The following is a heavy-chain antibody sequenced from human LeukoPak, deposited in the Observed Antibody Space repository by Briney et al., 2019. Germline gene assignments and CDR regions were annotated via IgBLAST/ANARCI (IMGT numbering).Heavy chain of an antibody. J-gene: IGHJ5*02. V-gene: IGHV3-21*05. CDR3: ARDPSSGWYLKGWFDP. Sequence: PGGSLRLSCAASGFTFSSYSMNWVRQAPGKGLEWVSYISSSSSYICYADSVKGRFTISRDNAKNSLYLQMNSLRAEDTAVYYCARDPSSGWYLKGWFDPWGQGTLVTVSS. CDR1: GFTFSSYS. CDR2: ISSSSSYI. D-gene: IGHD6-19*01.